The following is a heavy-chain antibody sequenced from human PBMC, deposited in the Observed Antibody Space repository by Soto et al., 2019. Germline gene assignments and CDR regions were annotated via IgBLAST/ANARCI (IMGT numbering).Heavy chain of an antibody. CDR2: INHSGGT. J-gene: IGHJ4*02. Sequence: QVLLQQWGAGLLKPSETLSLTCAVYGGSFSAYYWSWIRQPPGKGLEWIGEINHSGGTSYNPSLKSRVTISVDTSKNQFPLKLSSLTAADTAVYSCARGRYSSSFRAFDYWGQGTLVTVSS. V-gene: IGHV4-34*01. CDR1: GGSFSAYY. CDR3: ARGRYSSSFRAFDY. D-gene: IGHD6-6*01.